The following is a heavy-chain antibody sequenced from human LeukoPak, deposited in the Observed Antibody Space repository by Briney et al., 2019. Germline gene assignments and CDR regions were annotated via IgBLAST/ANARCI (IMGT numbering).Heavy chain of an antibody. D-gene: IGHD2-8*01. CDR2: IYPGDSDT. Sequence: KPGESLKISCKGSGYSFTSYWIGWARQMPGKGLEWMGIIYPGDSDTRYSPSFQGQVTISADKSISTAYLQWSSLKASDTAMYYCARRFCTNGVCRPFDYWGQGTLVTVSS. V-gene: IGHV5-51*01. CDR3: ARRFCTNGVCRPFDY. J-gene: IGHJ4*02. CDR1: GYSFTSYW.